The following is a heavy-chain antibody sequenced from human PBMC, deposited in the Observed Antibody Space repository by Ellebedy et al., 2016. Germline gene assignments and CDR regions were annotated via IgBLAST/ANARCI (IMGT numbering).Heavy chain of an antibody. J-gene: IGHJ4*02. D-gene: IGHD3-3*01. CDR2: INPNSGGT. CDR1: GYTFTSYY. Sequence: ASVKVSXXASGYTFTSYYMHWVRQAPGQGLEWMGIINPNSGGTNYAQKFQGRVTMTRDTSISTAYMELSRLRSDDTAVYYCATSSRTIFDYWGQGTLVTVSS. CDR3: ATSSRTIFDY. V-gene: IGHV1-2*02.